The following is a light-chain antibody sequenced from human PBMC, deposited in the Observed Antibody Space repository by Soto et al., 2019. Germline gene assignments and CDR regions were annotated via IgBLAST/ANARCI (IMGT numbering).Light chain of an antibody. J-gene: IGKJ4*02. Sequence: DIQMTKSPSALSASVGDRVTITCRASQNIATYLNWYQQTPGKAPKLLIYTASTLQSGVPSRFSGSGSGTDFTLTISSLQPEEFATFYCQQSYNTPLTFGGGPKVDIK. CDR2: TAS. CDR1: QNIATY. V-gene: IGKV1-39*01. CDR3: QQSYNTPLT.